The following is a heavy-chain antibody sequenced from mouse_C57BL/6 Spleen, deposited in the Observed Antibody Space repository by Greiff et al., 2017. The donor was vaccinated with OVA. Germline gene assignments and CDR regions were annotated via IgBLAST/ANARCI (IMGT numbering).Heavy chain of an antibody. D-gene: IGHD4-1*01. CDR1: G. CDR3: VQVQRTWDAFDY. J-gene: IGHJ2*01. CDR2: ISSGSSTI. Sequence: EVKLVESGGGLVKPGGSLKLSCAASGMHWVRQAPEKGLEWVAYISSGSSTIYYADTVKGRFTISRDNAKNTLFLQMTSLRSEDTAMYYCVQVQRTWDAFDYWGQGTTLTVSS. V-gene: IGHV5-17*01.